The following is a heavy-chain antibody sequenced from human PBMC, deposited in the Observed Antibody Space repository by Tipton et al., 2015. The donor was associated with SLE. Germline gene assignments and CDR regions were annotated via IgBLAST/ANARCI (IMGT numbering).Heavy chain of an antibody. J-gene: IGHJ6*02. CDR3: ARGNSYYYGMDV. Sequence: GSLRLSCAASGFTVSSNYMSWVRPAPGKGLEWVSVIYSGGSTYYADSVKGRFTISRDNSKNTLYLQINSLRAEDTAVYYCARGNSYYYGMDVWGQGTTVTVSS. CDR2: IYSGGST. CDR1: GFTVSSNY. D-gene: IGHD1-7*01. V-gene: IGHV3-53*01.